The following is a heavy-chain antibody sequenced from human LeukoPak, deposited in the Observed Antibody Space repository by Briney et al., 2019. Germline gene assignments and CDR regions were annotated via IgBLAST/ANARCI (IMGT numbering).Heavy chain of an antibody. CDR3: ARGLYDFSLEYFDY. Sequence: ASVKVSCKASGGTFSSYAISWVRQAPGQGLEWMGGIIPIFGTANYAQKFQGRVTITADESTSTAYMELSSPRSEDTAVYYCARGLYDFSLEYFDYWGQGTLVTVSS. D-gene: IGHD3-3*01. CDR2: IIPIFGTA. J-gene: IGHJ4*02. CDR1: GGTFSSYA. V-gene: IGHV1-69*13.